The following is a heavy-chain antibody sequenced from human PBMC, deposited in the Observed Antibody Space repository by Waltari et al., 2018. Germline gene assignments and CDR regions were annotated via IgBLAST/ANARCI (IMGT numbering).Heavy chain of an antibody. CDR2: ISGSGDIT. Sequence: GGSLRLSCAASGFTFSNHAMSWVRQAPGKGLEWVSAISGSGDITYYADSVEGRFTISRDNSKNTLYLQMNSLRAEDTAVYYCAKDRAYYDSSGWAYYYYMDVWGKGTMVTVSS. J-gene: IGHJ6*03. CDR1: GFTFSNHA. CDR3: AKDRAYYDSSGWAYYYYMDV. D-gene: IGHD3-22*01. V-gene: IGHV3-23*01.